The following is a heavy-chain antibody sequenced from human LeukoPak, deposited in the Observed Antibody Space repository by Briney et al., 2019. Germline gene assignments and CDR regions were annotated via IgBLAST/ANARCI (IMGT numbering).Heavy chain of an antibody. CDR3: ARDGDIVVVVAATPDWWFDP. Sequence: ASVTVSCKASGYTFSNYGISWVRQAPGQGLEWMGIINPSGGSTSYAQKFQGRVTMTRDTSTSTVYMELSSLRSEDTAVYYCARDGDIVVVVAATPDWWFDPWGQGTLVTVSS. J-gene: IGHJ5*02. V-gene: IGHV1-46*01. D-gene: IGHD2-15*01. CDR2: INPSGGST. CDR1: GYTFSNYG.